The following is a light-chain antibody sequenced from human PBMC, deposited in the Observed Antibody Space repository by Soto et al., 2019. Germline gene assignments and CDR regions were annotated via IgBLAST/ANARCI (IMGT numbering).Light chain of an antibody. J-gene: IGKJ1*01. CDR1: QSVSSSY. CDR3: QQYGSAPPT. Sequence: EIVLTQSPGTLSLSPGERATLSCRASQSVSSSYLAWYQQKPGQAPRLLIYGASSMATGIPDRFSGSGSGTDFHLIISRLEPEDFAVYYCQQYGSAPPTFGQGTKVEIK. V-gene: IGKV3-20*01. CDR2: GAS.